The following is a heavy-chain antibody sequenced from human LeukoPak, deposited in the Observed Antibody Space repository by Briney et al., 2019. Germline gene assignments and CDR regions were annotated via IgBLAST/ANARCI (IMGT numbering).Heavy chain of an antibody. D-gene: IGHD1-26*01. CDR2: IIPIFGTA. Sequence: SVKVSCKASGGTFSSYAISWVQQAPGQGLEWMGGIIPIFGTANYAQKFQGRVTITADESTSTAYMELSSLRSEDTAVYYCARGTSPGIVGAAIDYWGQGTLVTVSS. V-gene: IGHV1-69*13. J-gene: IGHJ4*02. CDR1: GGTFSSYA. CDR3: ARGTSPGIVGAAIDY.